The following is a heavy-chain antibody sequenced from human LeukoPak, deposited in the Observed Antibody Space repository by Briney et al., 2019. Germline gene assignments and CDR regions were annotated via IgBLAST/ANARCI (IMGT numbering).Heavy chain of an antibody. CDR2: ISSSSSYI. CDR1: GFTFSSYS. Sequence: GGSLRLSCAASGFTFSSYSMNWVRQAPGKGLEWVSSISSSSSYIYYADSVKGRFTISRDNAKNSLYLQMNSLRAEDTAVYYCARVDEYSYGLYYYYYMDVWGKGTTVTVSS. D-gene: IGHD5-18*01. V-gene: IGHV3-21*01. J-gene: IGHJ6*03. CDR3: ARVDEYSYGLYYYYYMDV.